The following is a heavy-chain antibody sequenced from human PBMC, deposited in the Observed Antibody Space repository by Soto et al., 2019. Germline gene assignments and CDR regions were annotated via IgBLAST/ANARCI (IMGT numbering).Heavy chain of an antibody. Sequence: SETLSLTCAVYGGSFSGYYLSWIRQPPGKGLEWIGEINHSGSTNYNPSLKSRVTISVDTSKNQFSLKLSSVTAADTAVYYCASGSSSGDYWGQGTLVTVYS. J-gene: IGHJ4*02. CDR1: GGSFSGYY. V-gene: IGHV4-34*01. CDR2: INHSGST. D-gene: IGHD6-6*01. CDR3: ASGSSSGDY.